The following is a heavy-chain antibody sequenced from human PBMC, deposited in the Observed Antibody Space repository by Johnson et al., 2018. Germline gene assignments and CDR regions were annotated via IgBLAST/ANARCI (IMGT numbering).Heavy chain of an antibody. D-gene: IGHD6-6*01. J-gene: IGHJ6*02. CDR2: VYYTGRN. Sequence: QVQLQESGPGLVRPSETLSLRCTVSGGSISSYYWSWIRQSPGKGLEWIGYVYYTGRNNYNPSLKSRVTISVDRSKNQFSLKLRSVTAADPAVYYCARLLISSRGVDVWGQGTTVTVSS. V-gene: IGHV4-59*01. CDR1: GGSISSYY. CDR3: ARLLISSRGVDV.